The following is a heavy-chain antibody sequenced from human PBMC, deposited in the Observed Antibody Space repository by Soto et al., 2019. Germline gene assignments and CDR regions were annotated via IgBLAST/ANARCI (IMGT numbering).Heavy chain of an antibody. J-gene: IGHJ6*02. CDR2: IRSKAYGGAT. Sequence: GGSLRLSCTASGFTFGDYAMSWVRQAPGKGLEWVGFIRSKAYGGATEYAASGKGRFTISVDKSISTAYLQWSSLKASDTAMYYCARQRYNSGPTDNDMDVWGQGTTVTVSS. V-gene: IGHV3-49*04. CDR1: GFTFGDYA. CDR3: ARQRYNSGPTDNDMDV. D-gene: IGHD6-19*01.